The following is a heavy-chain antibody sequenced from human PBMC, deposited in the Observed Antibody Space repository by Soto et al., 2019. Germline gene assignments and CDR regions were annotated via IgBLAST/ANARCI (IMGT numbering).Heavy chain of an antibody. V-gene: IGHV6-1*01. Sequence: SQTLSVTCAISGDSVSSYGAAWNWSRHSPSGGLEWLGRTYYRSRFFSDYAESVKSRIIINPDTSKNQFSLQLKSVTPEDTAVYYCARDRYSSSGWFDPWGQGTPVTVSS. CDR3: ARDRYSSSGWFDP. CDR1: GDSVSSYGAA. D-gene: IGHD6-6*01. CDR2: TYYRSRFFS. J-gene: IGHJ5*02.